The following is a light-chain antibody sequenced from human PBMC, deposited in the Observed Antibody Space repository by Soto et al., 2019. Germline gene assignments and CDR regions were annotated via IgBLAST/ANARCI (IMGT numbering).Light chain of an antibody. Sequence: DIQLTQSPSFLSASIGDRVTITCRASQGISSYLGWYQQKPGKAPKLLIYPASTLQSGVPSRFSGSGSGTDFTLTISSLQPDDFATYYCQHYNSYSEAFGQGAKVDIK. CDR3: QHYNSYSEA. V-gene: IGKV1-9*01. CDR2: PAS. CDR1: QGISSY. J-gene: IGKJ1*01.